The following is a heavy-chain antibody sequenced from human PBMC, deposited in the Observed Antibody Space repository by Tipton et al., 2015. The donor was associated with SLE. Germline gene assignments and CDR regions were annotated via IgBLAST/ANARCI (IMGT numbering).Heavy chain of an antibody. D-gene: IGHD3-3*01. Sequence: TLSLTCTVSGGSISSHYWSWIRQPPGKGLECIGYIYYSGSTNYNPSLKSRVTISVDTSKNQFSLKLSSVTAADTAVYYCARDPYYDGAGDVWDQGTTVTVSS. CDR2: IYYSGST. J-gene: IGHJ6*02. V-gene: IGHV4-59*11. CDR3: ARDPYYDGAGDV. CDR1: GGSISSHY.